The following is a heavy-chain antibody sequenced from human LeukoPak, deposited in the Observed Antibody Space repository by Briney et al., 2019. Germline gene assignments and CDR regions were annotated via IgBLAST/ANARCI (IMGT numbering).Heavy chain of an antibody. CDR2: INPNTGGT. CDR1: GYTFTDSY. CDR3: ARVDSSGC. D-gene: IGHD3-22*01. Sequence: ASVKVSCKASGYTFTDSYMHWLRQAPGQGFEWMGWINPNTGGTKYAQRFQGRATMTRDTSISAAYMELTRLRSDDTALYFCARVDSSGCWGQGTLVTVSS. J-gene: IGHJ4*02. V-gene: IGHV1-2*02.